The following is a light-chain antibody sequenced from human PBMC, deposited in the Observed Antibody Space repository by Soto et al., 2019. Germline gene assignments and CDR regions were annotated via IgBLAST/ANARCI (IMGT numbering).Light chain of an antibody. CDR1: QNIDRR. CDR3: QQYNSYPWT. Sequence: DIQMTQSPSTLSASVGDRVTITCRASQNIDRRLAWYQQKPGKAPNILIYGASSLESGVPSRFSDSGSGTEFTLTISSLRPDDFANYYCQQYNSYPWTFGQGTKVEIK. V-gene: IGKV1-5*03. J-gene: IGKJ1*01. CDR2: GAS.